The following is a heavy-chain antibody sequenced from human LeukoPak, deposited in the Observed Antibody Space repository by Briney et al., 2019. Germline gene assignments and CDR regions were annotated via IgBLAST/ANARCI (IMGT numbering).Heavy chain of an antibody. V-gene: IGHV3-23*01. D-gene: IGHD4-17*01. CDR1: GFTFSSYG. CDR3: AKGSTVTVYYMDV. J-gene: IGHJ6*03. CDR2: ISGSGGST. Sequence: GGSLRLSCAASGFTFSSYGMHWVRQAPGKGLEWVSAISGSGGSTYYADSVKGRFTISRDNSKNTLYLQMNSLRAEDTAVYYCAKGSTVTVYYMDVWGKGTTVTVSS.